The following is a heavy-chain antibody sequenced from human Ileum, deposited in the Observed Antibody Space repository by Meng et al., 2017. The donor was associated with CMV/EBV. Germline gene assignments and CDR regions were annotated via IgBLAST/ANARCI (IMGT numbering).Heavy chain of an antibody. J-gene: IGHJ4*02. CDR2: ISSSSSYI. CDR3: ARDLGSGYLLGKTLGY. CDR1: GFTFSSYS. D-gene: IGHD3-22*01. V-gene: IGHV3-21*01. Sequence: ESLKISCAASGFTFSSYSMNWVRQAPGKGLEWVSSISSSSSYIYYADSVKGRFTISRDNAKNSLYLQMNSLRDEDTAVYYCARDLGSGYLLGKTLGYWGQGTLVTVSS.